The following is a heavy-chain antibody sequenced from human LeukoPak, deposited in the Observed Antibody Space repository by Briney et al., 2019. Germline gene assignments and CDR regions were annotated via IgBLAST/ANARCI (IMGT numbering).Heavy chain of an antibody. Sequence: GGSLRLSCAASGFTFDDYTMHWVRQAPGKGLEWVSLISWDGGSTYYADSVKGRFTISRDNAKNSLYLQMNSLRAEDTAVYYCARTYGSGSLDYGGQGTLVTVSS. CDR2: ISWDGGST. D-gene: IGHD2-15*01. J-gene: IGHJ4*02. CDR3: ARTYGSGSLDY. V-gene: IGHV3-43*01. CDR1: GFTFDDYT.